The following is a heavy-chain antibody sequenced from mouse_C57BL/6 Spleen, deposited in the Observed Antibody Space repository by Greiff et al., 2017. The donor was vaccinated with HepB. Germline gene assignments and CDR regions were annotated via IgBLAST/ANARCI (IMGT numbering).Heavy chain of an antibody. D-gene: IGHD2-3*01. J-gene: IGHJ2*01. V-gene: IGHV5-6*01. CDR3: ARRYDPYYVDY. Sequence: DVHLVESGGDLVKPGGSLKLSCAASGFTFSSYGMSWVRQTPDKRLEWVATISSGGSYTYYPDSVKGRFTISRDNAKNTLYLQMSSLKSEDTAMYYCARRYDPYYVDYWGQGTTLTVSS. CDR1: GFTFSSYG. CDR2: ISSGGSYT.